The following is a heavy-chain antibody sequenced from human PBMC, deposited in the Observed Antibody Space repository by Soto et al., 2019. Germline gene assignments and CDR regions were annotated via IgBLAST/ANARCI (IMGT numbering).Heavy chain of an antibody. CDR2: IYSGGST. J-gene: IGHJ4*02. V-gene: IGHV3-53*04. CDR3: ARVDVDDYGDCKHLDY. CDR1: GFTVSSNY. D-gene: IGHD4-17*01. Sequence: GGSLRLSCAASGFTVSSNYMSWIRQAPGKGLEWVSVIYSGGSTYYADSVKGRFTISRHNSKNTLYLQMNSLRAEDTAVYYCARVDVDDYGDCKHLDYWGQGTLVTVSS.